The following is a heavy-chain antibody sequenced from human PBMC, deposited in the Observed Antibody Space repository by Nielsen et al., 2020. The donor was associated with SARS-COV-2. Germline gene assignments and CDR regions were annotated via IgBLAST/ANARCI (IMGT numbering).Heavy chain of an antibody. J-gene: IGHJ4*02. Sequence: GESLKISCAASGFTFSSYGMHWVRQAPGKGLEWVAVIWYDGSNKYYADSVKGRFTISRDNSKNTLYLQMNSLRAEDTAVYYCAKRGGGGIDYWGQGTLVTVSS. V-gene: IGHV3-33*06. CDR2: IWYDGSNK. CDR1: GFTFSSYG. CDR3: AKRGGGGIDY. D-gene: IGHD2-15*01.